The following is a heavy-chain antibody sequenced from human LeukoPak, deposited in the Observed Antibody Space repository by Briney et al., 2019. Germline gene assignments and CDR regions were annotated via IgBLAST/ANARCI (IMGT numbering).Heavy chain of an antibody. CDR2: IYHSGST. CDR1: GGSISSSNW. Sequence: SETLSLTCAVSGGSISSSNWWSWVRQPPGKGLEWIGEIYHSGSTNYNPSLKSRVTISVDKSKNQFSLKLSSVTAADTAVYYCARDLADGSGSYDGYYYGMDVWGQGTTVTVSS. D-gene: IGHD3-10*01. CDR3: ARDLADGSGSYDGYYYGMDV. V-gene: IGHV4-4*02. J-gene: IGHJ6*02.